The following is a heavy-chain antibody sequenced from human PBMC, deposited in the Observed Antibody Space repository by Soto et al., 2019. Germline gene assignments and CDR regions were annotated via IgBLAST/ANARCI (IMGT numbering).Heavy chain of an antibody. CDR3: AKDGAYSSSLDY. CDR1: GFTFSSYG. Sequence: QVQLVESGGGVVQPGRSLRLSCAASGFTFSSYGMHWVRQAPGKGLEWVAVISYDGSNKYYADSVKGRFPISRDNSKNTLYLQMNSLRAEDTAVYYCAKDGAYSSSLDYWGQGTLVTVSS. CDR2: ISYDGSNK. D-gene: IGHD6-13*01. J-gene: IGHJ4*02. V-gene: IGHV3-30*18.